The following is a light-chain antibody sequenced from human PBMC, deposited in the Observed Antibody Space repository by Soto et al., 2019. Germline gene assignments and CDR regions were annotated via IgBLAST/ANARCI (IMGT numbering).Light chain of an antibody. V-gene: IGLV2-11*01. Sequence: QSALTQPRSVSESPGQSVAISCTGTSSDVGGYNYVSWYQHHPGKAPKLVIYDVTKRPSGVPDRFSGSKSGNTASLTISGLQAEDEADYYCCSYGGSNTWVFGGGTQLTVL. CDR2: DVT. CDR1: SSDVGGYNY. J-gene: IGLJ3*02. CDR3: CSYGGSNTWV.